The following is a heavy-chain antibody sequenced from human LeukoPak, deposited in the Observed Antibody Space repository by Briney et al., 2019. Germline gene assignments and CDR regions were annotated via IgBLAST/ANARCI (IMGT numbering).Heavy chain of an antibody. CDR2: INKDGSGT. CDR1: GFTFSSYW. Sequence: GGSLRLSCAASGFTFSSYWMHWVRQAPGKGLVWVSVINKDGSGTNYADSVKGRSTISRDNAKNTLYLQMTSLGAEDTAVYYCVRGGFGHAMDVWGQGTTVTVSS. D-gene: IGHD3-10*01. V-gene: IGHV3-74*01. J-gene: IGHJ6*02. CDR3: VRGGFGHAMDV.